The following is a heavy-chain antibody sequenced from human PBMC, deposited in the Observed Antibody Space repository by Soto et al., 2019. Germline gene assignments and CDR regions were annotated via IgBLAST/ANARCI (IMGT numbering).Heavy chain of an antibody. V-gene: IGHV3-30*04. CDR3: ARNGSGNYYHFDY. J-gene: IGHJ4*02. CDR1: GFTFSNYA. D-gene: IGHD3-10*01. CDR2: ISYDGRNK. Sequence: GGSLRLSCAASGFTFSNYAMHWVRQAPGKGLEWVAVISYDGRNKYYADSVKGRFTISRDNSKNTLYLQVNSLRADDTAVYYCARNGSGNYYHFDYWGQGTLVTVSS.